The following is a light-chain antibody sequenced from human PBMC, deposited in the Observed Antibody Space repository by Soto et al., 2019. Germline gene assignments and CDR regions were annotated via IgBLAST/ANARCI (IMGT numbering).Light chain of an antibody. CDR1: QGINSY. CDR2: GAS. V-gene: IGKV1-9*01. CDR3: QQLNSYPYT. J-gene: IGKJ2*01. Sequence: IQLTQSPSSLSASVGDRVTITCRASQGINSYLAWYQQKPGKAPNLLIYGASTLQSGVPSRCSGRGSGTDFTLTISSLQPEDFATYYCQQLNSYPYTYGQGTKLEIK.